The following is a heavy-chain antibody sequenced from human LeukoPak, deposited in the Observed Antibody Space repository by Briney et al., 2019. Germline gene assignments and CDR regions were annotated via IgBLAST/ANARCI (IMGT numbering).Heavy chain of an antibody. Sequence: PSETLSLTCTVSGGSISSSSYYWGWVRQPPGKGLEWIGSIYYSGSTYYNPSLKSRVTISVDTSKNQFSLKLSSVTAADTAVYYCAGDSSGYNDYWGQGTLVTVSS. V-gene: IGHV4-39*01. CDR1: GGSISSSSYY. J-gene: IGHJ4*02. CDR2: IYYSGST. D-gene: IGHD3-22*01. CDR3: AGDSSGYNDY.